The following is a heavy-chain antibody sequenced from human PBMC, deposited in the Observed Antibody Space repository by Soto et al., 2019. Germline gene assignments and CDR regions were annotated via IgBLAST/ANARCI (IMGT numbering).Heavy chain of an antibody. V-gene: IGHV3-21*01. J-gene: IGHJ3*02. CDR3: ARPLGCGTTPDAFDI. CDR2: ISSSSSYI. CDR1: GFTFSSYS. Sequence: EVQLVESGGGLVKPGGSLRLSCAASGFTFSSYSMNWVRQAPGKGLEWVSSISSSSSYIYYADSVKGRFTISRDNAKNSLYLQMTKLRAEDTAFYYCARPLGCGTTPDAFDIWGQGTMVTVSS. D-gene: IGHD1-7*01.